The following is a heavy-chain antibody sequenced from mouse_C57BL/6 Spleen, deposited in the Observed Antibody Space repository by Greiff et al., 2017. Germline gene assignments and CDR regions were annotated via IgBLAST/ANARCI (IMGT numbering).Heavy chain of an antibody. CDR1: GYTFTSYG. Sequence: EVKLMESGAELVRPGSSVKMSCKTSGYTFTSYGINWVKQRPGQGLEWIGYIYIGNGYTEYNEKFKGKATLTSDTSSSTSYMQLSSLTSEDSALYFCARGAYGNYLLWYFDVWGTGTTVTVSS. CDR3: ARGAYGNYLLWYFDV. J-gene: IGHJ1*03. V-gene: IGHV1-58*01. D-gene: IGHD2-10*02. CDR2: IYIGNGYT.